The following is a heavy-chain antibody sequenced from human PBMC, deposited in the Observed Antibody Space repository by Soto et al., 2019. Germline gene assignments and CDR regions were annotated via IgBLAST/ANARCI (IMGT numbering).Heavy chain of an antibody. V-gene: IGHV3-23*01. D-gene: IGHD6-13*01. J-gene: IGHJ3*02. CDR2: ISGSGGST. Sequence: QPGGSLRLSCAASGFTFSSYAMSWVRQAPGKGLEWVSAISGSGGSTYYADSVKGRFTISRDNSKNTLYLQMNSLRAEDTAVYYCAKDLPRSIGSSWPFDAFDIWGQGTMVTVSS. CDR3: AKDLPRSIGSSWPFDAFDI. CDR1: GFTFSSYA.